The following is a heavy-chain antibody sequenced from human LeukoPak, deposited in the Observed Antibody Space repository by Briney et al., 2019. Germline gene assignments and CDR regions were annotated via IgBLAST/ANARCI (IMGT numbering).Heavy chain of an antibody. CDR2: IIPILGIA. Sequence: RTSVKVSCKASGGTLSSYTISWVRQAPGQGLEWMGRIIPILGIANYAQKFQGRVTITADKSTSTAYMELSSLRSEDTAVYYCARDSLPYYDSSGYYWHYWGQGTLVTVSS. CDR1: GGTLSSYT. CDR3: ARDSLPYYDSSGYYWHY. D-gene: IGHD3-22*01. J-gene: IGHJ4*02. V-gene: IGHV1-69*04.